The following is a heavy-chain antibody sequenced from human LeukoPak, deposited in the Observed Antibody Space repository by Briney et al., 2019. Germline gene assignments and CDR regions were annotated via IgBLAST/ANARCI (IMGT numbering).Heavy chain of an antibody. CDR2: IRFDGTKK. CDR1: GVIFRSYG. Sequence: GGSLRLSCAVSGVIFRSYGMHWVRQAPGKGLEWAAFIRFDGTKKYYAESVKGRFTISRDNSKNTLYVQMNSLRAEDTAVYYCAKDQVVVPAAMDHWGQGTLVTVYS. D-gene: IGHD2-2*01. CDR3: AKDQVVVPAAMDH. J-gene: IGHJ4*02. V-gene: IGHV3-30*02.